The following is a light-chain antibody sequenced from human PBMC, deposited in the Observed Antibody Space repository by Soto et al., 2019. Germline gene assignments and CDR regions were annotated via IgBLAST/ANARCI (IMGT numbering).Light chain of an antibody. CDR3: QQRHHYPYT. CDR1: QGIDDY. J-gene: IGKJ4*02. CDR2: AAS. Sequence: IPLTQSPSSLSASVGDRVTITCRASQGIDDYVAWYQQKPGKAPNLRIYAASILQGGVPSRCSGSGSETEFTLTISSLQPEDFATYYCQQRHHYPYTFGGGSRVEIK. V-gene: IGKV1-9*01.